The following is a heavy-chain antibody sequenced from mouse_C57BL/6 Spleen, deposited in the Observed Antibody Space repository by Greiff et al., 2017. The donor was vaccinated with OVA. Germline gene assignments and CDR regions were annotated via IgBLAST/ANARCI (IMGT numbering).Heavy chain of an antibody. Sequence: EVQLQQSGAELVKPGASVTLSCTASGFNIQDYYMHWVKQRTEQGLEWIGRIDPEDGETKYAPKFQGKATITADTSSNTAYLQLSSLISEDTAVYYCARGGSACDYWGQGTTLTVSS. CDR1: GFNIQDYY. CDR3: ARGGSACDY. V-gene: IGHV14-2*01. J-gene: IGHJ2*01. CDR2: IDPEDGET.